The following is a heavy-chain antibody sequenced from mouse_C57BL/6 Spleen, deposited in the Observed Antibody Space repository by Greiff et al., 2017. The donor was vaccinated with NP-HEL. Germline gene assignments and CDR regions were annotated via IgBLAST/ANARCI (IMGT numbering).Heavy chain of an antibody. CDR1: GYTFTSYW. CDR3: ARDYGSSYGYFDG. Sequence: VQLQQPGAELVKPGASVKLSCKASGYTFTSYWMHWVKQRPGRGLEWIGRIAPNSGGTKYNEKFKSKATLTVDKPSSTAYMQLSSLTSEDSAVYYCARDYGSSYGYFDGWGTGTTVTVSS. D-gene: IGHD1-1*01. CDR2: IAPNSGGT. J-gene: IGHJ1*03. V-gene: IGHV1-72*01.